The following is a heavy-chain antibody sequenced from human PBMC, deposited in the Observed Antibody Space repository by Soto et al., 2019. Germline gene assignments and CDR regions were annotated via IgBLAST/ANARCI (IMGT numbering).Heavy chain of an antibody. CDR2: ISWNSGSI. CDR3: AKEVVPKHYYYYMXV. V-gene: IGHV3-9*01. Sequence: GGSLRLSCAASGFTFDDYAMHWVRQAPGKGLEWVSGISWNSGSIGYADSVKGRFTISRDNAKNSLYLQMNSLRAEDTALYYCAKEVVPKHYYYYMXVWGKGTTVXASS. J-gene: IGHJ6*03. CDR1: GFTFDDYA. D-gene: IGHD3-22*01.